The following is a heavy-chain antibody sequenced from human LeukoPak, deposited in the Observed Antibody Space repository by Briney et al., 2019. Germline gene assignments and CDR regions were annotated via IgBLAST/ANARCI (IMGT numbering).Heavy chain of an antibody. Sequence: PGGSLRLSRAASGFTFSSRWMSWVRQAPGKGLEWVAKIKQDGSEKDYVDSVKGRFTISRDNAENSLYLQMNSLTTGDTAVYFCARVFMNSDDSQYRPLDCWGQGTLVTVSS. D-gene: IGHD3-22*01. J-gene: IGHJ4*02. CDR3: ARVFMNSDDSQYRPLDC. CDR2: IKQDGSEK. CDR1: GFTFSSRW. V-gene: IGHV3-7*01.